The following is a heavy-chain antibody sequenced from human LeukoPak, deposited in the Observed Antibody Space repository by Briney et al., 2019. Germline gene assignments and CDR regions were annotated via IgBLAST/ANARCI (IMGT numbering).Heavy chain of an antibody. CDR3: ARDLEWCFDY. CDR1: GYTFTSYD. D-gene: IGHD3-3*01. CDR2: INPNSGGT. J-gene: IGHJ4*02. V-gene: IGHV1-2*02. Sequence: ASVKVSCKASGYTFTSYDINWVRQATGQGLEWMGWINPNSGGTNYAQKFQGRVTMTRDTSTSTAYMELSRLRSDDTAVYYCARDLEWCFDYWGQGTLVTVSS.